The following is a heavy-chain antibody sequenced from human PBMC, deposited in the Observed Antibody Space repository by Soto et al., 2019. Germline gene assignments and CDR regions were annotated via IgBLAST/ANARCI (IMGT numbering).Heavy chain of an antibody. J-gene: IGHJ6*01. CDR2: LSGSGGTT. CDR1: GVTFRSYA. D-gene: IGHD3-10*01. CDR3: AKTLLGGRDYHGSVYDF. V-gene: IGHV3-23*01. Sequence: GGSLRLSCAASGVTFRSYAMSWVRQAPGKGLEWVSGLSGSGGTTYYADSVKGRFTISRDNSRNTLYLQMNSLRDEDTAVYYCAKTLLGGRDYHGSVYDFWG.